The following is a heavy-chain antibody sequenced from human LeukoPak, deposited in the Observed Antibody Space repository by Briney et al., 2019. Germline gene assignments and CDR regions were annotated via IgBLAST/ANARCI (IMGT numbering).Heavy chain of an antibody. D-gene: IGHD3-22*01. CDR3: ARVLPHQYDNHDTFDI. CDR2: IDPTGST. V-gene: IGHV4-4*07. Sequence: SETLSLTCSVSGASSSGYYCHWVRQSAGKGLEWIGRIDPTGSTNYNPSLESRVTMSVDTSKNQLSLRLTSVTAADTAVYYCARVLPHQYDNHDTFDIWGQGTMVTVSS. CDR1: GASSSGYY. J-gene: IGHJ3*02.